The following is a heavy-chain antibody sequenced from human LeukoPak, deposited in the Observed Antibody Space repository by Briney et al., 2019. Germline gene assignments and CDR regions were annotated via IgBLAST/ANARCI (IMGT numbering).Heavy chain of an antibody. J-gene: IGHJ4*01. D-gene: IGHD3-22*01. CDR1: GFTFSSYA. Sequence: PGGSLRLSCAASGFTFSSYAMSWVRQAPGKGLEWVGFIRSKAYGGTTEYAASVKGRFTISRDDSKSIAYLQMNSLKTEDTAVYYCTRARLPDITVIPDCWGQGTLVTVSS. CDR2: IRSKAYGGTT. CDR3: TRARLPDITVIPDC. V-gene: IGHV3-49*04.